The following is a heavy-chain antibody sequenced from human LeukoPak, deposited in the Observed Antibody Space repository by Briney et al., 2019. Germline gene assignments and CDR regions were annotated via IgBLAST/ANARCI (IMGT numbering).Heavy chain of an antibody. CDR3: AKDGPPIVVVVAATQGYFDY. Sequence: PGGSLRLSCAASGFTFSSYAMSWVRQAPGKGLEWVSAISGSGGSTYYADSVKGRFTISRDNSKNTLYLQMNSLRAEDTAVYYCAKDGPPIVVVVAATQGYFDYWGQGTLATVSS. D-gene: IGHD2-15*01. J-gene: IGHJ4*02. V-gene: IGHV3-23*01. CDR1: GFTFSSYA. CDR2: ISGSGGST.